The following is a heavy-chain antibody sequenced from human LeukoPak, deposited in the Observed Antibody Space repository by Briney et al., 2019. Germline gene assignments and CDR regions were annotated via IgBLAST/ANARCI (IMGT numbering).Heavy chain of an antibody. CDR1: GYTFTGYY. CDR2: INPNSGGT. Sequence: ASVKVSCKASGYTFTGYYMHWVRQAPGQGLESMGWINPNSGGTNYAQKFQGRVTMTRDTSISTAYMELSRLRSDDTAVYYCASSSGDPYYYGMDVWGQGTTVAVSS. J-gene: IGHJ6*02. D-gene: IGHD7-27*01. CDR3: ASSSGDPYYYGMDV. V-gene: IGHV1-2*02.